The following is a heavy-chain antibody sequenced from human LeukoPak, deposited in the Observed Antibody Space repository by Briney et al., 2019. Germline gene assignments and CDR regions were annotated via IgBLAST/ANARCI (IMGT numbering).Heavy chain of an antibody. D-gene: IGHD6-13*01. J-gene: IGHJ4*02. CDR2: IHYSGST. CDR1: GDSIGSGDSY. CDR3: ARGSSSSWYTDFDY. V-gene: IGHV4-31*03. Sequence: SETLSLTCTVSGDSIGSGDSYWSWIRQYPGKGLEWIGYIHYSGSTYYNPSLKSRLSMSLDTSKSQFSLKLSSVTAADTAVYYCARGSSSSWYTDFDYWGQGTLVTVSS.